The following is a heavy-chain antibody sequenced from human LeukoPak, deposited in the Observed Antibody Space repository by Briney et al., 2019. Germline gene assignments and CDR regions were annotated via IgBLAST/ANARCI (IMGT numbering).Heavy chain of an antibody. CDR1: GGSISSSSYY. D-gene: IGHD3-22*01. CDR2: IYYSGST. CDR3: AREVDGGYLDY. Sequence: SETLSLTCTVSGGSISSSSYYWGWIRQPPGKGLEWIGSIYYSGSTYYNPSLKSRVTISVDTSKNQFSLKLSSVTAADTAVYYCAREVDGGYLDYWGQGALVTVSS. J-gene: IGHJ4*02. V-gene: IGHV4-39*07.